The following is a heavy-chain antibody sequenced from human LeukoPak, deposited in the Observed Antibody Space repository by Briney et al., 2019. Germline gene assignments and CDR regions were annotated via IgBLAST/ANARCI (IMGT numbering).Heavy chain of an antibody. V-gene: IGHV4-61*02. CDR1: GGSISSGSYY. Sequence: SETLSLTCTVSGGSISSGSYYWSWIRQPAGKGLEWIGRIYTSGSTNYNPSLKSRVTISVDTSKNQFSLKLSSVTAADTAVYYCARGQQNWLLHYGMDVWGQGTTVTVSS. J-gene: IGHJ6*02. CDR2: IYTSGST. CDR3: ARGQQNWLLHYGMDV. D-gene: IGHD3-9*01.